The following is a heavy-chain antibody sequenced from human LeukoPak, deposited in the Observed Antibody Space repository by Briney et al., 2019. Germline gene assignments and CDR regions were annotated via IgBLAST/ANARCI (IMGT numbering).Heavy chain of an antibody. CDR2: ISAYNGNT. J-gene: IGHJ3*02. D-gene: IGHD3-3*01. V-gene: IGHV1-18*01. Sequence: GASVKVSCKASGYTFTSYGISWVRQALGQGLEWMGWISAYNGNTNYAQKLQGRVTMTTDTSTSTAYMELRSLRSDDTAVYYCARDQFSIFGVVTHAFDIWGQGTMVTVSS. CDR3: ARDQFSIFGVVTHAFDI. CDR1: GYTFTSYG.